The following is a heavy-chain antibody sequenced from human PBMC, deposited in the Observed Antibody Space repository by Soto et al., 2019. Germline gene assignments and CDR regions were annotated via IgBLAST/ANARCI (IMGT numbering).Heavy chain of an antibody. CDR3: ADRCSGGRCSPFDN. V-gene: IGHV3-23*01. CDR2: VSAGGTSA. J-gene: IGHJ4*02. D-gene: IGHD2-15*01. Sequence: EVPLLESGGGLVQPGGSLRLSCAASGFTFSSYAMGWVRQAPGKGLEWVSAVSAGGTSAYYAASVEGRFTISRDNSKNTLYLQMNSLRVEDTARYYCADRCSGGRCSPFDNWGQGTLVTVAS. CDR1: GFTFSSYA.